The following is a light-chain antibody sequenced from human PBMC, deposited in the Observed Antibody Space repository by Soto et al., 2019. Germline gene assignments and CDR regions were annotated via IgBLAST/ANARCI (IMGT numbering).Light chain of an antibody. V-gene: IGKV3-11*01. CDR2: DAS. Sequence: EIVLTQSPATLSLSPGERATLSCRASQSVSSYLGWYQQKPGQAPRLLIYDASSRATGIPARFSGSGSGTDFTLIISSLEPEDFALYYCQQYNSWLYTFGQGTRLETK. CDR3: QQYNSWLYT. J-gene: IGKJ2*01. CDR1: QSVSSY.